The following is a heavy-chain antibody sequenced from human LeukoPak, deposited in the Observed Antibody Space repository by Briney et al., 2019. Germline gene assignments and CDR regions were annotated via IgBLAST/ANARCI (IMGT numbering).Heavy chain of an antibody. CDR2: IYPGDSET. Sequence: GESLKISFKGSGYSFTSYWIGWVRPMPGKGLEWMGIIYPGDSETRYSPSFQGQVTISAGKSIPTAYLQWNNLKASDTTMYYCARHMTTADYWGQGTLVTVSS. J-gene: IGHJ4*02. CDR3: ARHMTTADY. CDR1: GYSFTSYW. D-gene: IGHD4-11*01. V-gene: IGHV5-51*01.